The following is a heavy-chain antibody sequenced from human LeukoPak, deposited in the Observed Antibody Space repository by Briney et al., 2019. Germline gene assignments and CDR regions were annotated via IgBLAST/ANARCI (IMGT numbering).Heavy chain of an antibody. Sequence: ASVKVSCKASGYTFTRYYMHWVRQAPGQGPEWMGMINPSGGSTSYAQKFQGRVTMTRDMSTSTVYMELSSLRSEDSAVYYCARRESGGNSYFDYWGQGTLVTVSS. V-gene: IGHV1-46*01. CDR1: GYTFTRYY. CDR3: ARRESGGNSYFDY. J-gene: IGHJ4*02. D-gene: IGHD4-23*01. CDR2: INPSGGST.